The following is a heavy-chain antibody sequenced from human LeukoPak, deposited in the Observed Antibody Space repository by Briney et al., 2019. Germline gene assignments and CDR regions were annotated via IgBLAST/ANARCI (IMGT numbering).Heavy chain of an antibody. D-gene: IGHD1-26*01. CDR2: ISGSGGST. CDR1: GFTFSSYG. Sequence: PGGTLRLSCAASGFTFSSYGMSWVRQAPGKGLEWVSAISGSGGSTYYADSVKGRFTISRDNSKNTLYLQMNSLRAEDTAVYYCAKGSGSHLSPLYYFDYWGQGTLVTVSS. J-gene: IGHJ4*02. CDR3: AKGSGSHLSPLYYFDY. V-gene: IGHV3-23*01.